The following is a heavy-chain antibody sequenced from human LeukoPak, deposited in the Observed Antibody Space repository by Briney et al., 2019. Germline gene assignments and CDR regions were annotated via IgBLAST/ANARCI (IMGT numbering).Heavy chain of an antibody. D-gene: IGHD3-3*01. V-gene: IGHV4-39*01. CDR3: ARQDGGFDY. CDR1: GGSISSSSYY. Sequence: SETLSLTCTVSGGSISSSSYYWGWIRQPPGKGLEWIGGIYYSGSTYYNPSLKSRVTISVDTSKNQFSLKLSSVTAADTAVYYCARQDGGFDYWGQGTLVTVSS. CDR2: IYYSGST. J-gene: IGHJ4*02.